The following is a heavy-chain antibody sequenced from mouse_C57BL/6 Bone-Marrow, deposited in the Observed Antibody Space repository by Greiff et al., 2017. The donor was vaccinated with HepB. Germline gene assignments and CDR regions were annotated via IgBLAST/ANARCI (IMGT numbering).Heavy chain of an antibody. V-gene: IGHV1-81*01. Sequence: VQLQESGAELARPGASVKLSCKASGHTFTSYGISWVKQRTGQGLEWIGEIYPRSGNTYYNEKFKGKATLTADKSSSTAYMELRSLTSEDSAVYFCAMIYYGNSAWFAYWGQGTLVTVSA. CDR2: IYPRSGNT. J-gene: IGHJ3*01. CDR3: AMIYYGNSAWFAY. D-gene: IGHD2-1*01. CDR1: GHTFTSYG.